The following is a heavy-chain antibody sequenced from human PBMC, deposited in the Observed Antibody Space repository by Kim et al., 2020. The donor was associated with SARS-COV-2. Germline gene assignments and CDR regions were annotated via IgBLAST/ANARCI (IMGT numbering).Heavy chain of an antibody. V-gene: IGHV3-15*01. D-gene: IGHD4-17*01. CDR3: TSDEASVVANYGFDY. Sequence: GGSLRLSCVVSGFSYINAWMSWVRQAPGKGLEWVARVKGRADGGPTDYAAPVKGRFFISRDDSQNTVYLQMNFLNTEDTGVYYCTSDEASVVANYGFDYWGQGALVTVSS. CDR1: GFSYINAW. J-gene: IGHJ4*02. CDR2: VKGRADGGPT.